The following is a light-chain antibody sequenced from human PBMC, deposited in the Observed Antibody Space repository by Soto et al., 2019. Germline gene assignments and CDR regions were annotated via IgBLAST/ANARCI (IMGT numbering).Light chain of an antibody. V-gene: IGLV1-44*01. CDR1: SSNIGSKT. Sequence: QSVLTQPPSASGTPGQRVTIPCSGSSSNIGSKTVSWYQQVPGAAPKLLIYSSNQRPSGVPDRFSGSKSGTSASLAISGLQSEDDADYYCAAWDDSLNGVVFGGGTKLTVL. CDR2: SSN. J-gene: IGLJ2*01. CDR3: AAWDDSLNGVV.